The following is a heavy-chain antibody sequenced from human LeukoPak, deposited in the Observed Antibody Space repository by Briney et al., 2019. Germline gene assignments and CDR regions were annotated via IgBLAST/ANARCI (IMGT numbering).Heavy chain of an antibody. CDR2: IKQDGSQK. D-gene: IGHD6-13*01. V-gene: IGHV3-7*01. CDR3: ARGREIIAAAGRYYYMDV. Sequence: GGSLRLSCAVSGFTFSRFWMSWVRQAPGKGLEWVANIKQDGSQKSYVDSVKGRFTISRDNAKNSLYLQMNSLRAEDTAVYYCARGREIIAAAGRYYYMDVWGKGTTVTVSS. CDR1: GFTFSRFW. J-gene: IGHJ6*03.